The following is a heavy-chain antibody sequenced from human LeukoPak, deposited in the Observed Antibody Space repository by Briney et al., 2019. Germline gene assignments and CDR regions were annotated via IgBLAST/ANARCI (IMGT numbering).Heavy chain of an antibody. J-gene: IGHJ4*02. CDR1: GYTFTGYY. Sequence: ASVKVSCKASGYTFTGYYLHWVRQAPGQGLEWMGWINPKSGGTNYAQKFQGRVTMTRDTSISTAYMELSRLRSDDTAMYYCAPLKGGYFDYWGQGTLVAVSS. CDR2: INPKSGGT. D-gene: IGHD2-15*01. V-gene: IGHV1-2*02. CDR3: APLKGGYFDY.